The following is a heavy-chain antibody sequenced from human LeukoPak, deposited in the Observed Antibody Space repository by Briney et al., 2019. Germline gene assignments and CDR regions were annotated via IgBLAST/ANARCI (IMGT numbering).Heavy chain of an antibody. D-gene: IGHD3-3*02. CDR2: ISSSSSTI. Sequence: GGSLRLSCAASGFTFSSYAMSWVRQAPGKGLEWVSYISSSSSTIYYADSVKGRFTISRDNAKNSLYLQMNSLRAEDTALYYCAKDLSALLPGAHNYMDVWGKGTTVTISS. CDR3: AKDLSALLPGAHNYMDV. CDR1: GFTFSSYA. J-gene: IGHJ6*03. V-gene: IGHV3-48*04.